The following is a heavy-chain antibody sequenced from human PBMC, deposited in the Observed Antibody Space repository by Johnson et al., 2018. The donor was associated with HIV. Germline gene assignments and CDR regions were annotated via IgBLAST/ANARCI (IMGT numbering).Heavy chain of an antibody. D-gene: IGHD6-19*01. CDR1: GFTFSSYD. CDR3: ARERVAVTGPTRAFDI. J-gene: IGHJ3*02. V-gene: IGHV3-13*01. CDR2: IGTAGDT. Sequence: VQLVESGGGLVQPGGSLRLSCAASGFTFSSYDMHWVRQATGKGLEWVSAIGTAGDTYYPDSVKGRFTISRDNSKNTLHLQMNSLRPEDTAVYYCARERVAVTGPTRAFDIWGQGTMVIVSS.